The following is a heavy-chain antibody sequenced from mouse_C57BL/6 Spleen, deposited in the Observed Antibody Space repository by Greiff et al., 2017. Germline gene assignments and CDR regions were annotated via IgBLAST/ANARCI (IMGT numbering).Heavy chain of an antibody. CDR1: GYSITSGYY. D-gene: IGHD4-1*01. CDR2: ISYDGSN. J-gene: IGHJ4*01. V-gene: IGHV3-6*01. Sequence: EVKLQESGPGLVKPSQSLSLTCSVTGYSITSGYYWHWIRQFPGNKLEWMGYISYDGSNNYNPSLKNRISITRDTSKNQFFLKLNSVTTEDTATYYCARNWDYAMDYWGQGTSVTVSS. CDR3: ARNWDYAMDY.